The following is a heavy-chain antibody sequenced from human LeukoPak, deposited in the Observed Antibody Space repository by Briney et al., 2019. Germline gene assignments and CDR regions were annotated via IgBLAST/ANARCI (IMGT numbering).Heavy chain of an antibody. D-gene: IGHD1-26*01. V-gene: IGHV3-30*04. J-gene: IGHJ4*02. CDR1: GGTFSSYA. CDR2: ISYDGSNK. CDR3: ARGLVGATGTSPHYFDY. Sequence: SCKASGGTFSSYAMHWVRQAPGKGLEWVAVISYDGSNKYYADSVKGRFTISRDNSKNTLYLQMNSLRAEDTAVYYCARGLVGATGTSPHYFDYWGQGTLVTVSS.